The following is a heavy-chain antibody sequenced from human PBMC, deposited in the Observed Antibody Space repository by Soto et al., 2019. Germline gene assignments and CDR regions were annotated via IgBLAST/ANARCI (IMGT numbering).Heavy chain of an antibody. CDR1: GFTFSSYW. Sequence: PVGSLRLSCGASGFTFSSYWMSWVRQAPGKGLEWVANIKQDGSEKYYVDSVKGRFTISRDNAKNSLYLQMNSLRAEDTAVYYCARDAAVAGYFDYWGQGTLVTVSS. V-gene: IGHV3-7*03. CDR2: IKQDGSEK. CDR3: ARDAAVAGYFDY. J-gene: IGHJ4*02. D-gene: IGHD6-19*01.